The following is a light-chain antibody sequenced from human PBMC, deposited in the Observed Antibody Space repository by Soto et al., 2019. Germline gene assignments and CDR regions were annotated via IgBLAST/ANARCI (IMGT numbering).Light chain of an antibody. CDR3: QQLFGFPPT. CDR2: LAS. Sequence: DIQLTQSPSFLSASVGDRVTITCRASQGISNYVAWYQQKPGKAPNLLIFLASSLQSGVPSRFSGSGSGTEFTLTISSLQPEDSATYYCQQLFGFPPTFGQGTRLEIK. V-gene: IGKV1-9*01. CDR1: QGISNY. J-gene: IGKJ5*01.